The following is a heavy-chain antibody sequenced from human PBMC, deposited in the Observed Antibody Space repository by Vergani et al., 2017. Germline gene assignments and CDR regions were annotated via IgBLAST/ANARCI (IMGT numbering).Heavy chain of an antibody. CDR1: GFTFSTYS. Sequence: EVRLVESGGGLVQPGGSLSLSCAASGFTFSTYSLNWVRQAPGKGLDWVSYISTSSSTIYYADSVKGRFTISRDNAKNSLFLQMNSLRAEDTAVYYCARDFAPTADTGSDFWGQGTLVTVSS. J-gene: IGHJ4*02. V-gene: IGHV3-48*01. CDR3: ARDFAPTADTGSDF. CDR2: ISTSSSTI. D-gene: IGHD7-27*01.